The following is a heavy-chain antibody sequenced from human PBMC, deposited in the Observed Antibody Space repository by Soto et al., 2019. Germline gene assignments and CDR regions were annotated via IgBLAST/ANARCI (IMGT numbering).Heavy chain of an antibody. CDR2: IYPENSNV. Sequence: PGESLKISCKASGDNFATFWIGWVRQVPGEGLEWMAIIYPENSNVEYSPSYKGRITISADKSLNTAYLQWNSLRASDSAMYYCARRLYFDTWFGPWGQGTLVTVSS. CDR1: GDNFATFW. D-gene: IGHD3-9*01. V-gene: IGHV5-51*01. CDR3: ARRLYFDTWFGP. J-gene: IGHJ5*02.